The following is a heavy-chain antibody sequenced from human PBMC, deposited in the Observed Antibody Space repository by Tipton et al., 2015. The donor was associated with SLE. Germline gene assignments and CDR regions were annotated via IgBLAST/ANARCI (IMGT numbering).Heavy chain of an antibody. CDR1: GGSIRSDDYY. Sequence: TLSLTCTVSGGSIRSDDYYWTWIRQPAGKGLEWIGRLYSSGGTTYNPSLETRVIISLDMSKNQFSLKLSSVTAADTAVYYCARGEDGYNDFDYWGQGTLVTVSS. J-gene: IGHJ4*02. CDR2: LYSSGGT. V-gene: IGHV4-61*02. CDR3: ARGEDGYNDFDY. D-gene: IGHD5-24*01.